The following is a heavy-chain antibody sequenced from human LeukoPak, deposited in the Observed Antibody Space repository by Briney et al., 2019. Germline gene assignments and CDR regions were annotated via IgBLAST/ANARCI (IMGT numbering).Heavy chain of an antibody. D-gene: IGHD2-15*01. J-gene: IGHJ3*02. CDR2: ISAYNGNT. Sequence: ASVTVSCKASGYTFTSYGISWVRQAPGQGLEWMGWISAYNGNTNYAQKLQGRVTMTTDTSTSTAYMELRSLRSDDTAVYYCARDGGYCSGGSCHDAFDIWGQGTMVTVSS. V-gene: IGHV1-18*01. CDR1: GYTFTSYG. CDR3: ARDGGYCSGGSCHDAFDI.